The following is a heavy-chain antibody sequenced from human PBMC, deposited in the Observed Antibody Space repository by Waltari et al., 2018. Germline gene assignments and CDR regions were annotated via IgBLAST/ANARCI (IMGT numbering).Heavy chain of an antibody. J-gene: IGHJ6*02. CDR3: ARFTSATTGAMDV. Sequence: QVQLQESGPGLVKPSETLSLTCTVSGGSISGYYWSWIRQPPGKGLDYIGHIYYSGSNSDNPSVKSRGTISVDTAKTQFSLKLNSVTAADTAVYYCARFTSATTGAMDVWGQGTTVTVSS. V-gene: IGHV4-59*08. CDR2: IYYSGSN. D-gene: IGHD1-1*01. CDR1: GGSISGYY.